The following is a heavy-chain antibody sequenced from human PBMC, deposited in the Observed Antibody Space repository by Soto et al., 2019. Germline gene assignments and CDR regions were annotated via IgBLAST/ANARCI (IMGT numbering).Heavy chain of an antibody. CDR2: INPNSGGT. D-gene: IGHD5-12*01. V-gene: IGHV1-2*04. CDR1: GYAFTGDH. J-gene: IGHJ4*02. CDR3: ARRGPLNSGYDYILFDY. Sequence: SVKGYCKAFGYAFTGDHMDWVRQAPGQGLEWIGWINPNSGGTNYAQKFQGWVTMTRDTSISTAYMELSRLRSDDTAVYYCARRGPLNSGYDYILFDYWGQGTLVTVSS.